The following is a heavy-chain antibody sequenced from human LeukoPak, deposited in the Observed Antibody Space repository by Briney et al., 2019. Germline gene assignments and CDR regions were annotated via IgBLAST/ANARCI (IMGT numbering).Heavy chain of an antibody. J-gene: IGHJ6*03. CDR1: GFTFSSYW. V-gene: IGHV3-74*01. CDR2: INSDGSTT. CDR3: ARGAAYYDSSGYYSLPYYYYYYMDV. Sequence: GGSLRLSCAASGFTFSSYWMHWVRQTPGKGLVWVSRINSDGSTTSYADSVKGRFTISRDNAKNSLHLQMNSLRAEDTAVYYCARGAAYYDSSGYYSLPYYYYYYMDVWGKGTTVTISS. D-gene: IGHD3-22*01.